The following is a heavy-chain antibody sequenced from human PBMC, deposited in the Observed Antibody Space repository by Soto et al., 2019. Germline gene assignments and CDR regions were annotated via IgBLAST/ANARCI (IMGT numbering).Heavy chain of an antibody. Sequence: EVQLVESGGGLVKPGGSLRLSCAASGFTFSSYSMNWVRQAPGKGLEWVSSIGSSSNYIYYADSAKGRFTISRDNAKNSMYLQMNSLRAEDTAVYYCARKCYGDYGGMDVWGQGTTVTVSS. CDR3: ARKCYGDYGGMDV. J-gene: IGHJ6*02. V-gene: IGHV3-21*01. CDR2: IGSSSNYI. CDR1: GFTFSSYS. D-gene: IGHD4-17*01.